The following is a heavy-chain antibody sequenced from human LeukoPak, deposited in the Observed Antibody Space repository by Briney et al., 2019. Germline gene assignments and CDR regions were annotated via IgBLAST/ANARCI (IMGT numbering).Heavy chain of an antibody. V-gene: IGHV3-74*01. Sequence: GGSLRLSCAASGFTFSTYWMHWVRQAPGKGLVWVSRIKSDGSTNYADSVKGRLTISRDNAKNTVSLQMNSLRPEDTGVYYCARAPSEIGGYYPEYFRHWGQGTLVTVSS. D-gene: IGHD3-22*01. CDR2: IKSDGST. CDR1: GFTFSTYW. CDR3: ARAPSEIGGYYPEYFRH. J-gene: IGHJ1*01.